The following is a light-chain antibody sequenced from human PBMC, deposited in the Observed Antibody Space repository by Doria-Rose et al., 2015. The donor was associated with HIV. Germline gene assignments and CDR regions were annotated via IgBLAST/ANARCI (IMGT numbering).Light chain of an antibody. J-gene: IGKJ3*01. CDR2: DAS. Sequence: LSLSPGERATLSCRASQSVSSNLAWYQQKPGQAPRLPIYDASNRATGIPARFSGSGSGTDFTLTISSLEPEDFAVYLCQQRSNWPPIFTFGPGTKVDI. CDR1: QSVSSN. V-gene: IGKV3-11*01. CDR3: QQRSNWPPIFT.